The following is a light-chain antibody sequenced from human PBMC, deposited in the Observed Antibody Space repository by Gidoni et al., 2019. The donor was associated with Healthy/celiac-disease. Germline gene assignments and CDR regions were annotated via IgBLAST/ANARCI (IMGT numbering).Light chain of an antibody. CDR3: KQYDNLPYT. V-gene: IGKV1-33*01. Sequence: IQVTQSPSPLSASVGDRVTITCQASQDIRNYLNWYQQKPGKAPKLLIYAASNVETGVPSRLSGSGLGTDFTLTIRSLQPEDIATYYCKQYDNLPYTFGQGTKLEIK. J-gene: IGKJ2*01. CDR1: QDIRNY. CDR2: AAS.